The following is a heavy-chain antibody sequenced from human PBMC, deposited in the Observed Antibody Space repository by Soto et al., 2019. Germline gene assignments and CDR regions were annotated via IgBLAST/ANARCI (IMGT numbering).Heavy chain of an antibody. V-gene: IGHV3-23*01. CDR1: GFTFSSNA. J-gene: IGHJ4*02. Sequence: EAQLLESGGGLVQPGGSLRLSCAASGFTFSSNAMSWVRQAPGKGLEWVSTISGSGGSTYYADSVKGRFTISRDNSKNALYLQMNSLRAEDTAIYYCAKDGNYYGSGTDYWGQGSLVAVSS. D-gene: IGHD3-10*01. CDR3: AKDGNYYGSGTDY. CDR2: ISGSGGST.